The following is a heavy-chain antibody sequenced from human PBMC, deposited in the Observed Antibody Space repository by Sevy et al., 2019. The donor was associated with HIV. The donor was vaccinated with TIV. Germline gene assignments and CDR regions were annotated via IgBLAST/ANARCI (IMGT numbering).Heavy chain of an antibody. V-gene: IGHV3-30*02. CDR2: IRYDGNNK. CDR1: GFTFSSYG. J-gene: IGHJ6*02. D-gene: IGHD1-26*01. CDR3: AKGREQGYYYGMDV. Sequence: GGSLRLSCAASGFTFSSYGMYWVRQAPGMGLEWVAFIRYDGNNKYYTGSVKGRFTISRDNSKNTLYLQMNSLRAEDTAVYYCAKGREQGYYYGMDVWGQGTTVTVSS.